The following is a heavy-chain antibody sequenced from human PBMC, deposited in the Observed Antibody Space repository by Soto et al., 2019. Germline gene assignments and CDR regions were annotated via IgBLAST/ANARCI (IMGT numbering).Heavy chain of an antibody. CDR3: AKDYCSSNSCYPAGMDV. Sequence: GGSLRLSCAASGFTFNDYAMHWVRQPPGKGLEWVSGISPNSGSIGYADSVKGRFTISRDNAKNSLYLQMDSLRAEDTALYYCAKDYCSSNSCYPAGMDVWAQGTTFTVS. V-gene: IGHV3-9*01. J-gene: IGHJ6*02. D-gene: IGHD2-2*01. CDR1: GFTFNDYA. CDR2: ISPNSGSI.